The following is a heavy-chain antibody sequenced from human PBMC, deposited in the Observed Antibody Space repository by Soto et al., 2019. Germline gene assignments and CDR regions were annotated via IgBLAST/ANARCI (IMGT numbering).Heavy chain of an antibody. CDR3: ARDGTLHDSRAYYYLY. D-gene: IGHD3-22*01. J-gene: IGHJ4*02. V-gene: IGHV1-8*01. Sequence: GASVKVSCKASGYTFTSYDINWVRQATGQGLEWMGWMNPNSGNTGYAQKFQGRVTMTRNTSISTAYMEMSSLRSEDTAVYYCARDGTLHDSRAYYYLYWGQGTLVTVSS. CDR1: GYTFTSYD. CDR2: MNPNSGNT.